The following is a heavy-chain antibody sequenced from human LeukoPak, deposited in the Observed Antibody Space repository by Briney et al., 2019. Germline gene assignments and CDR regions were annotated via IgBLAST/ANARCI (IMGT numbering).Heavy chain of an antibody. CDR2: ISYSGST. Sequence: PSETLSLTCTVSGSSITTSNYYWAWIRQPPGEGLEWIGTISYSGSTYYNPSLKSRVTISVDTSKSQLSLNLKSVAAADMAVYYCARHSVVDMTHFHGYPRHFDPWGHGTLVTVSS. CDR1: GSSITTSNYY. D-gene: IGHD5-12*01. CDR3: ARHSVVDMTHFHGYPRHFDP. J-gene: IGHJ5*02. V-gene: IGHV4-39*01.